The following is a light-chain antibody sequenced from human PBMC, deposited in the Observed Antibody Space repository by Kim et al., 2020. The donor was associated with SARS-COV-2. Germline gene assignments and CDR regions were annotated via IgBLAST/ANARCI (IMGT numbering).Light chain of an antibody. Sequence: DIVMTQSPDSLAVSLGERATINCKSSQNVLYNSNNKNYLAWYQQKPGQPPKLLIYWASTRESGVPDRFNGSGSGTDFTLTINSLQAEDVAVYYCKQYYSSPITFGQGTRLEIK. CDR2: WAS. J-gene: IGKJ5*01. CDR1: QNVLYNSNNKNY. CDR3: KQYYSSPIT. V-gene: IGKV4-1*01.